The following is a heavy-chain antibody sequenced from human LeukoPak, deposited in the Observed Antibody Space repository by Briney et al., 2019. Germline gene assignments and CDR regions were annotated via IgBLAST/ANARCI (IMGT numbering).Heavy chain of an antibody. D-gene: IGHD3-22*01. V-gene: IGHV4-39*01. CDR2: IYYSGST. CDR3: ARAYYDSSGYNGLWFDP. J-gene: IGHJ5*02. Sequence: SETLSLTCTVSGGSISSSSYYWGWIRRPPGKGLEWIGSIYYSGSTYYNPSLKSRVTISVDTSKNQFSLKLSSVTAADTAVYYCARAYYDSSGYNGLWFDPWGQGTLVTVSS. CDR1: GGSISSSSYY.